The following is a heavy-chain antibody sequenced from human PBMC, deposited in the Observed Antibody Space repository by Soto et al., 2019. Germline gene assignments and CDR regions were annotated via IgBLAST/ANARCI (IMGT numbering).Heavy chain of an antibody. CDR3: AKDAVSGDGIWLLDS. J-gene: IGHJ4*02. CDR2: LLRSGSTT. V-gene: IGHV3-23*01. Sequence: GSLRLSCAASGFTFTNYAMTLARQAPGKGLEWVSSLLRSGSTTYYADSVKGRFTISSDISANSLYLQMDSLRAEDTAVYYCAKDAVSGDGIWLLDSWGQGTVVTVSS. CDR1: GFTFTNYA. D-gene: IGHD4-17*01.